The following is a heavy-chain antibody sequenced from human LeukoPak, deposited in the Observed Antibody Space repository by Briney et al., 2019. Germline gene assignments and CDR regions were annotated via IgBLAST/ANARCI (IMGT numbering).Heavy chain of an antibody. CDR1: GFTFSSYG. V-gene: IGHV3-30*02. CDR3: AKVEGYDYVWGSYRPNYFDY. Sequence: GGSLRLSCAASGFTFSSYGMHWVRQAPGKGLEWVAFIRYDGSNKYYADSVKGRFTISRDNSKNTLYLQMNSLRAEDTAVYYCAKVEGYDYVWGSYRPNYFDYWGQGTLVTVSS. D-gene: IGHD3-16*02. J-gene: IGHJ4*02. CDR2: IRYDGSNK.